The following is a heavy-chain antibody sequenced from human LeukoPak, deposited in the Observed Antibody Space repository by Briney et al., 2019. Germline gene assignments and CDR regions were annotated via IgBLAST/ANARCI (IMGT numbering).Heavy chain of an antibody. CDR1: GFTFDDYG. CDR2: INWNGGST. D-gene: IGHD3-22*01. J-gene: IGHJ3*02. CDR3: AGERVGYYDSSGAFDI. V-gene: IGHV3-20*04. Sequence: GGSLRLSCAASGFTFDDYGMSWVRQAPGKGLEWVSGINWNGGSTGYADSVKGRFTISRDNAKNSLYLQMNSLRAEDTALYYCAGERVGYYDSSGAFDIWGQGTMVTVSS.